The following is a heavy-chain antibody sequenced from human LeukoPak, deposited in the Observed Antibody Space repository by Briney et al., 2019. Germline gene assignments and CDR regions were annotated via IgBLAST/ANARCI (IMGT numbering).Heavy chain of an antibody. CDR2: IKQDGSEK. CDR1: GFTFSSYW. D-gene: IGHD5-12*01. J-gene: IGHJ2*01. Sequence: GGSLRLSCAASGFTFSSYWMSWVRQAPGKGLEWVANIKQDGSEKYYVDSVKGRFTIPRDNAKNSVYLQMKSLRVEDTAVYYCAIGGGRGYERDWYFDLWGRGTLVTVSS. CDR3: AIGGGRGYERDWYFDL. V-gene: IGHV3-7*01.